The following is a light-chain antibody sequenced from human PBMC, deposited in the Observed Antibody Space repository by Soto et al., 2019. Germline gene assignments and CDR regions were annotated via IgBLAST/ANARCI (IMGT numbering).Light chain of an antibody. CDR2: AAS. V-gene: IGKV3-20*01. CDR3: QQYRNSRA. CDR1: QGISRYY. J-gene: IGKJ1*01. Sequence: EIVLTQSPGTLSLSPGERATLSCRASQGISRYYLAWYQQKPGQTPMLLIYAASSRATGIPDRFSGGWSGTDFTLTVSRLEPEDFAVYYCQQYRNSRAFGQGTRVEIK.